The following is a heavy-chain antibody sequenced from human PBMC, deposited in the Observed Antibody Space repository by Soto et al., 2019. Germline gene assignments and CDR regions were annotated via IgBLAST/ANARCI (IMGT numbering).Heavy chain of an antibody. CDR2: TNSDGSDT. V-gene: IGHV3-74*01. CDR3: ARLIGNSWLDS. CDR1: GFTFSSYW. J-gene: IGHJ5*01. D-gene: IGHD2-8*01. Sequence: GGSLRLSCEASGFTFSSYWMYWVRQAPGKGLVWVSRTNSDGSDTSYADSVKGRITISPDTSNNQLSLQLNSVTPDDTAVYYCARLIGNSWLDSWGQGTLVTVSS.